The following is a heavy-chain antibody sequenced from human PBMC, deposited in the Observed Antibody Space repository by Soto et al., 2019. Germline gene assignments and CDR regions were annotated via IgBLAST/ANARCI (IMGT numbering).Heavy chain of an antibody. CDR1: GFSIISGSCF. V-gene: IGHV4-61*01. J-gene: IGHJ5*02. Sequence: PSQTLSLTCNVTGFSIISGSCFWSLIRQPPGKALEWLGYVYYTGATSYNPALGGRVTISLDTSKTQFSLKLPSVTTADTAVYSCAREPPSPFQYSPAGWFDPWGQGGRVTVSS. D-gene: IGHD2-15*01. CDR3: AREPPSPFQYSPAGWFDP. CDR2: VYYTGAT.